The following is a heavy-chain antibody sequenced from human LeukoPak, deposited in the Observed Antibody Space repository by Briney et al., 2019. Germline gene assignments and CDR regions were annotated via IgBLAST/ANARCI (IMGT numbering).Heavy chain of an antibody. J-gene: IGHJ4*02. Sequence: GGFLRLSCAASGFTFSSYWMHWVRQAPGKGLVWVSRINSDGSSTSYADSVKGRFTISRDNAKNTLYLQMNSLRAEDTAVYYCARVGSYGLYYFDYWGQGTLVTVSS. V-gene: IGHV3-74*01. CDR2: INSDGSST. CDR1: GFTFSSYW. CDR3: ARVGSYGLYYFDY. D-gene: IGHD5-18*01.